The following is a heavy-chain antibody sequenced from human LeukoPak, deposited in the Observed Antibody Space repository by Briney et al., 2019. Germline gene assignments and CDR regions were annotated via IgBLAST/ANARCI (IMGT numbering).Heavy chain of an antibody. CDR3: ARDRDSSGYYYVSYYYYYYGMDV. J-gene: IGHJ6*02. D-gene: IGHD3-22*01. V-gene: IGHV3-9*01. CDR1: GFTFDDYA. CDR2: ISWNSGSI. Sequence: HPGGSLRLSCAASGFTFDDYAMHWVRQAPGKGLEWVSGISWNSGSIGYADSVKGRFTISRDNAKNSLYLQMNSLRAEDTAVYYCARDRDSSGYYYVSYYYYYYGMDVWGQGTTVTVSS.